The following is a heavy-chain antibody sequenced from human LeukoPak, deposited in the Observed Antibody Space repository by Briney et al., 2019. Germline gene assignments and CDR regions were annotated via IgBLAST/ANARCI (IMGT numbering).Heavy chain of an antibody. D-gene: IGHD1-26*01. CDR3: ASSTYSGSHWDAFDI. J-gene: IGHJ3*02. V-gene: IGHV3-30*02. CDR2: IPYDGSKE. CDR1: GFTFSTYG. Sequence: GSLRLSCVASGFTFSTYGTHWVRQAPGKGLEWLSYIPYDGSKEYYADSVKGRFTIFRDNSKNTLVLQMNSLRAEDTAVYYCASSTYSGSHWDAFDIWGQGTMVTVSS.